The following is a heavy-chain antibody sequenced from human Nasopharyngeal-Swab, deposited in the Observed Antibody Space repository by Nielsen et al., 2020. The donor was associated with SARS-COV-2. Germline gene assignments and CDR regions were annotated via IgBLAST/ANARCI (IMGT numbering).Heavy chain of an antibody. Sequence: GESLKISCAASGFPFSSYGMHWVRQAPGKGLEWVAVISYDGSNKYYADSVKGRFTISRDNSKNTLYLQMNSLRAEDTAVYYCAKDLEQQLAYYFDYWGQGTLVTVSS. D-gene: IGHD6-13*01. CDR1: GFPFSSYG. CDR2: ISYDGSNK. CDR3: AKDLEQQLAYYFDY. V-gene: IGHV3-30*18. J-gene: IGHJ4*02.